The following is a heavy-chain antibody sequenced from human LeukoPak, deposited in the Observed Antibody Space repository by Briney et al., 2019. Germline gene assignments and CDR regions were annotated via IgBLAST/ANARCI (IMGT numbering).Heavy chain of an antibody. Sequence: EGSLRLSCAASGFTFSGYAMSWVRQAPGKGLEWVSGISGSGSSTYYADSVKGRFTISRDNSKNTLYLQMNTLRPEDTAVYYCTKGDYDILTALDYWGQGTLVTVSS. CDR1: GFTFSGYA. D-gene: IGHD3-9*01. J-gene: IGHJ4*02. CDR2: ISGSGSST. CDR3: TKGDYDILTALDY. V-gene: IGHV3-23*01.